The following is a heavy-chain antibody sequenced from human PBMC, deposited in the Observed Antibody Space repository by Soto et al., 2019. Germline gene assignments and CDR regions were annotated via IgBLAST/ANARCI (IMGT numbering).Heavy chain of an antibody. J-gene: IGHJ6*02. CDR3: VSDNWSRSTNDYYNYGKDV. V-gene: IGHV3-53*04. D-gene: IGHD2-2*01. CDR2: IYSGGST. CDR1: GFTVSSNY. Sequence: EVQQVESGGGLVQPGGSLRLSCAASGFTVSSNYMSWVRQAPGKGLEWVSVIYSGGSTYYADSVKGRFSISIHNSMNTLYLQMNILSAQDTTVHYCVSDNWSRSTNDYYNYGKDVWGQGTTVTVS.